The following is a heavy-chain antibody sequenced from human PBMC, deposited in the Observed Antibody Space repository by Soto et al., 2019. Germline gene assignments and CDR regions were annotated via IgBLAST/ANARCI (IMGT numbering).Heavy chain of an antibody. V-gene: IGHV1-46*01. J-gene: IGHJ6*02. CDR3: ARQAEKGYCSSTSCPRRAYYYGMDV. Sequence: ASVKVSCKASGYTFTSYYMHWVRQAPGQGLEWMGIINPSGGSTSYAQKFQGRVTMTRDTSTSTVYMELSSLRSEDTAVYYCARQAEKGYCSSTSCPRRAYYYGMDVWGQGTTVTVSS. D-gene: IGHD2-2*01. CDR2: INPSGGST. CDR1: GYTFTSYY.